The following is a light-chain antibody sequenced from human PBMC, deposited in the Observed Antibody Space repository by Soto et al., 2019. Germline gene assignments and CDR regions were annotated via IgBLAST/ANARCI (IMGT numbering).Light chain of an antibody. Sequence: EIVMTQSPATLSVSPGERATLSCRASQSVSSNLAWYQQKVGQAPKLLIYDASTRATGIPARFSGIGSGTEFTLTISSLQAEDFAVYYWQQYNNWPETFGQGNKVEIK. CDR1: QSVSSN. V-gene: IGKV3-15*01. CDR2: DAS. J-gene: IGKJ1*01. CDR3: QQYNNWPET.